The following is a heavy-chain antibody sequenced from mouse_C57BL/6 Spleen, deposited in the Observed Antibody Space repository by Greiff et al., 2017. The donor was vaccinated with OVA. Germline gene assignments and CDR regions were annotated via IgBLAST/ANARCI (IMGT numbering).Heavy chain of an antibody. J-gene: IGHJ2*01. CDR1: GYSFTGYF. CDR3: AKFGYYLDY. D-gene: IGHD2-2*01. V-gene: IGHV1-20*01. CDR2: INPYNGDT. Sequence: VQLQQSGPELVKPGASVKISCKASGYSFTGYFMNWVMQSHGQSLEWIGRINPYNGDTFYNQKFKGKATLTVDKSSSTAHMELRSLTSEDSAVYYCAKFGYYLDYWGQGTTLTVSS.